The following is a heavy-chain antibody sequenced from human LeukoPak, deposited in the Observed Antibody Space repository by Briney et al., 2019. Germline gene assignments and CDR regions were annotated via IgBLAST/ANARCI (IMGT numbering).Heavy chain of an antibody. V-gene: IGHV3-30*18. D-gene: IGHD1-1*01. Sequence: GGSLRLSCAASGFTFSTYGMHWVRQAPGKGLEWVAVISYDGSKEYYADSVRGRVTISRDNSKKMVYLQMNSLRVEDTASYYCAKAGRTAWLDPWGQGTLVTVSS. CDR1: GFTFSTYG. CDR2: ISYDGSKE. J-gene: IGHJ5*02. CDR3: AKAGRTAWLDP.